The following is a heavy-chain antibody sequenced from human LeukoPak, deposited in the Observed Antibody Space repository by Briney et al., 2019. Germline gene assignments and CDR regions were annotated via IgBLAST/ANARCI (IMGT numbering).Heavy chain of an antibody. V-gene: IGHV4-4*07. CDR2: IYTSGST. CDR3: ARAPNIHDYAAGTLRGAFDI. D-gene: IGHD4-17*01. Sequence: SETLSLTCTVSGGSISSYYWSWIRQPAGKGLEWIARIYTSGSTNYNPSLKSRVTMSVDTSKNQFSLKLSSVTAADTAVYYCARAPNIHDYAAGTLRGAFDIWGQGTMVTVSS. J-gene: IGHJ3*02. CDR1: GGSISSYY.